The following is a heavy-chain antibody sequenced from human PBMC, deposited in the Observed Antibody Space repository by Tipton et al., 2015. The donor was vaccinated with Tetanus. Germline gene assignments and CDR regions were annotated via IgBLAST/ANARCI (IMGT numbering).Heavy chain of an antibody. D-gene: IGHD4-11*01. J-gene: IGHJ4*02. CDR2: IYYSGNS. CDR3: ARLASYSNHLDA. Sequence: TLSLTCTISGDSMSPYYWGWLRQPPGKGLEWIGYIYYSGNSDYNPSLKSRVTLSVDTSNNQFSLKLNSVTAADTAVYYCARLASYSNHLDAWGQGALVTVSS. CDR1: GDSMSPYY. V-gene: IGHV4-59*08.